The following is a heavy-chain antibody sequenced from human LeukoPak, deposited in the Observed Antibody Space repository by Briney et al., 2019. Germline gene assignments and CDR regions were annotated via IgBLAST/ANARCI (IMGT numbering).Heavy chain of an antibody. V-gene: IGHV1-18*01. D-gene: IGHD3-22*01. CDR3: SYYYDSSGYLSAFDY. J-gene: IGHJ4*02. CDR1: GYTFTSYG. CDR2: ISAYNGNT. Sequence: ASVKVSCKASGYTFTSYGISWVRQAPGQGLEWMGWISAYNGNTNYAQKLQGRVTMTTDTSTSTAYMELSSLRSEDTAVYYCSYYYDSSGYLSAFDYWGQGTLVTVSS.